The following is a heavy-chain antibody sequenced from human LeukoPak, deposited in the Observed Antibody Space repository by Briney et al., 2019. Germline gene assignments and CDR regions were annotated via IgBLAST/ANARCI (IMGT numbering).Heavy chain of an antibody. D-gene: IGHD2-15*01. CDR2: ISAYNGNT. CDR3: AREAEGYCSGGSCYPEYFQH. V-gene: IGHV1-18*04. CDR1: GYTFTSYG. J-gene: IGHJ1*01. Sequence: ASVKVSCKASGYTFTSYGISWVRQTPGQGLEWMGWISAYNGNTNYAQKLQGRVTMTTDTSTSTAYMGLRSLRSDDTAVYYCAREAEGYCSGGSCYPEYFQHWGQGTLVTVSS.